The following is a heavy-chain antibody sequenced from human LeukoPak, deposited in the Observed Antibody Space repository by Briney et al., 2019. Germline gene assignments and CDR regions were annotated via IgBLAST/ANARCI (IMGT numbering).Heavy chain of an antibody. J-gene: IGHJ6*03. Sequence: GGSLRLSCAASGFTFSSYGMHWVRQAPGKGLEWVAFIGYDGSNKYYADSVKGRFTISRDNSKNTLYLQMNSLRAEDTAVYYCAKPPLSAIVVVPAADADMDVWGKGTTVTVSS. CDR3: AKPPLSAIVVVPAADADMDV. V-gene: IGHV3-30*02. D-gene: IGHD2-2*01. CDR2: IGYDGSNK. CDR1: GFTFSSYG.